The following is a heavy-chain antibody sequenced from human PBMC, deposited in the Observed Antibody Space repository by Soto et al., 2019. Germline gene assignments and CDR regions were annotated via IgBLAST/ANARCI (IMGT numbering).Heavy chain of an antibody. Sequence: GGSLRLSCAASGFTFSSFAMSWVRQAPEKGLEWVTGISGSGRSTFYADSVKGRFTISRDNAKNTLYLQMNSLRAEDTAVYYCALGPYETSPKLYYYYYGMDVWGQGTTVTVSS. CDR2: ISGSGRST. CDR1: GFTFSSFA. V-gene: IGHV3-23*01. J-gene: IGHJ6*02. CDR3: ALGPYETSPKLYYYYYGMDV. D-gene: IGHD3-3*01.